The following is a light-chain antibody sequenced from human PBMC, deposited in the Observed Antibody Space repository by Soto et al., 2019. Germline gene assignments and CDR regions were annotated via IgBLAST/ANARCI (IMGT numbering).Light chain of an antibody. CDR2: RAS. Sequence: ENVMKQSPPTPSVTTGERATFSCRASQNIYSNIAWYQQRPGQAPRLLIYRASTRATGVPARFSGSGSGTEFTLTISSLQSEDFAVYSCLQYHNLWEVGQGTMV. J-gene: IGKJ1*01. CDR1: QNIYSN. CDR3: LQYHNLWE. V-gene: IGKV3-15*01.